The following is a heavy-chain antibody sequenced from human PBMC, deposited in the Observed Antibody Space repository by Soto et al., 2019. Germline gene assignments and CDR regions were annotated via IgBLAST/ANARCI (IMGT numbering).Heavy chain of an antibody. D-gene: IGHD6-19*01. Sequence: GASVKVSCKASGYTFTGYYMHWVRQAPGQGLEWMGWINPNSGGTNYAQKFQGWVTMTRDTSISTAYMELSRLRSDDTAVYYCARDSSIAVAGTDYYYYGMDVWGQGTTVTVSS. CDR2: INPNSGGT. V-gene: IGHV1-2*04. J-gene: IGHJ6*02. CDR3: ARDSSIAVAGTDYYYYGMDV. CDR1: GYTFTGYY.